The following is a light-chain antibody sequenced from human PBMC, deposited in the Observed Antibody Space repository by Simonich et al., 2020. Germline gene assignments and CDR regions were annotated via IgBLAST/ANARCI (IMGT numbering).Light chain of an antibody. Sequence: DIQMTQSPSSLSASVGDRVTITCRASQSISSYLNRYQQKPGKAPKLLIYAASSLPSGVPSRFSGSGSGTDFTLTISSLQPEDFATYYCQQSYSTPPTFGGGTKVEIK. CDR3: QQSYSTPPT. CDR1: QSISSY. CDR2: AAS. J-gene: IGKJ4*01. V-gene: IGKV1-39*01.